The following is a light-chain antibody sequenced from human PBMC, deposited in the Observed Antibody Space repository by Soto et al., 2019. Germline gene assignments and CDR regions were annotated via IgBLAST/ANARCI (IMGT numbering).Light chain of an antibody. V-gene: IGKV3-11*01. CDR1: QSVSSY. J-gene: IGKJ5*01. CDR2: DSS. Sequence: EIVLTQSPATLSLSPGERATLSCRASQSVSSYLAWYQQKPGQAARLLIYDSSNTATGIPARFSGSGSGTDFTLVFCSLEPKDWAVNYCHGYSIWAKTFGRATRLEIK. CDR3: HGYSIWAKT.